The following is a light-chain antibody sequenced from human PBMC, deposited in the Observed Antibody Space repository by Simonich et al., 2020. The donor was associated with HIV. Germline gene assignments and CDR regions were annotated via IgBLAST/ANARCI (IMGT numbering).Light chain of an antibody. CDR1: SLPDQY. CDR2: EDS. V-gene: IGLV3-10*01. CDR3: YSTDSSDNHLWV. J-gene: IGLJ3*02. Sequence: SYELTQPPSVSLSPGQTARITCSGDSLPDQYAYWYQQKSGQAPLLVFYEDSKRPSGYAERFSGSSSGTMATLTISGAQVEDEADYYCYSTDSSDNHLWVFGGGTKLTVL.